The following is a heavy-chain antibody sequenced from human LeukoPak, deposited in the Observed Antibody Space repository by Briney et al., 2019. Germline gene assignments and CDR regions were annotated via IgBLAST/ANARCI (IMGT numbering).Heavy chain of an antibody. V-gene: IGHV3-21*01. CDR3: ARDSGPYNWFDP. CDR2: ISSSSSYI. J-gene: IGHJ5*02. Sequence: GGSPRLSCAASGFTFSSYSMNWVRQAPGKGLEWVSSISSSSSYIYYADSVKGRFTISRDNAKNSLYLQMNSLRAEDTAVYYCARDSGPYNWFDPWGQGTLVAVSS. D-gene: IGHD3-10*01. CDR1: GFTFSSYS.